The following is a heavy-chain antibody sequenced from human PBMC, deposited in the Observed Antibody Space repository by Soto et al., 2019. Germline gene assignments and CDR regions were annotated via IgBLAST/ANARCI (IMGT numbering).Heavy chain of an antibody. CDR2: IYHSGST. V-gene: IGHV4-30-2*01. CDR3: AREVGREDYGLRWAFDI. CDR1: GGCLRSGGYS. Sequence: SETLSLTGTVSGGCLRSGGYSWSWIRQPPGKGLEWIGYIYHSGSTYYNRSLKSLLTISVDRSKNQFSLKLSSVTAADTAVYYCAREVGREDYGLRWAFDIWGQGTMVTVSS. D-gene: IGHD4-17*01. J-gene: IGHJ3*02.